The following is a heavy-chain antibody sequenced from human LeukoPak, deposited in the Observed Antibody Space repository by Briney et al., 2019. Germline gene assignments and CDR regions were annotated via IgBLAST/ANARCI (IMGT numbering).Heavy chain of an antibody. Sequence: SQTLSLTCALSGDSVSSNSAAWNWIRQSPSRGLEWLGRTYYRSKSYDDYALSVKSRITINPDTSKNQFSLQLNSVTPEDTAMYYCARDLGYSSTFLAFDIWGQGTMVTVSS. CDR2: TYYRSKSYD. V-gene: IGHV6-1*01. D-gene: IGHD6-13*01. CDR1: GDSVSSNSAA. CDR3: ARDLGYSSTFLAFDI. J-gene: IGHJ3*02.